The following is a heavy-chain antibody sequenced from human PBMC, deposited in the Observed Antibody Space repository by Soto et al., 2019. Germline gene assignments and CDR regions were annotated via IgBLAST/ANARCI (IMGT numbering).Heavy chain of an antibody. D-gene: IGHD2-15*01. CDR3: ARRYCSGGSCYHNYYYYMDV. CDR2: IGYDGSNK. Sequence: QVQLVESGGGVVQPGRSLRLSCAASGFTFSSYGMHWVRQAPGKGLEWVAVIGYDGSNKYYADSVKGRFTISRDNSKNTLYLQMNSLRAEDTAVYYCARRYCSGGSCYHNYYYYMDVWGKGTTVTVSS. V-gene: IGHV3-33*01. CDR1: GFTFSSYG. J-gene: IGHJ6*03.